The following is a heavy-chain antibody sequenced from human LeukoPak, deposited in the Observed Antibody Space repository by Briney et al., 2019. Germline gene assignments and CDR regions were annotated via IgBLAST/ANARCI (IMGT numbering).Heavy chain of an antibody. CDR1: GGTFSSYA. J-gene: IGHJ3*02. Sequence: SVKVSCKASGGTFSSYAISWVRQAPGQGLEWMGRIIPILGIANYAQKFQGRVTITADKSTSTAYMELSSLRSEDTAVYYCASNLPSRDVLDICGEGTMVSDSS. CDR3: ASNLPSRDVLDI. V-gene: IGHV1-69*04. CDR2: IIPILGIA.